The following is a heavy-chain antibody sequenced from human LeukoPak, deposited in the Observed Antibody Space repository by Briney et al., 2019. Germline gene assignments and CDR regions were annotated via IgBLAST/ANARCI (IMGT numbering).Heavy chain of an antibody. V-gene: IGHV3-21*01. J-gene: IGHJ3*02. D-gene: IGHD3-22*01. CDR3: ASGDSSGEPDAFDI. Sequence: SGGSLRLSCAASGFTFSSYSMNWVRQAPGKGLEWVSSISSSSSYIYYADSVKGRFTISRDNAKNSLYLQMNSLRAEDTAVYYCASGDSSGEPDAFDIWGQGTMVTVSS. CDR2: ISSSSSYI. CDR1: GFTFSSYS.